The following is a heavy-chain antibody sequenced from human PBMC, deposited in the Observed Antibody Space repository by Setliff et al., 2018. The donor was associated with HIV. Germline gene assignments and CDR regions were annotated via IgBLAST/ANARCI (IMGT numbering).Heavy chain of an antibody. V-gene: IGHV4-39*01. D-gene: IGHD6-6*01. J-gene: IGHJ4*02. Sequence: SETLSLTCTVSGGSISSSSYYWGWIRQPPGKGLEWIGSIYYSGSTYYNPSLKSRVTISVDTSKNQFSLKLSSVTAADTAVYYCARGRYSSSFHYWGQGTLVTVSS. CDR3: ARGRYSSSFHY. CDR1: GGSISSSSYY. CDR2: IYYSGST.